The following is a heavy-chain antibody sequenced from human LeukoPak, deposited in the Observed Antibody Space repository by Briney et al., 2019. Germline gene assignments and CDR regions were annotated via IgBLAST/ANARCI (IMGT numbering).Heavy chain of an antibody. V-gene: IGHV1-58*02. CDR2: IVVGSGNT. J-gene: IGHJ4*02. D-gene: IGHD1-26*01. CDR1: GFTFTSSA. CDR3: AAEVGFGFVGAPPPYFDY. Sequence: AVKVSCKASGFTFTSSAMQWVRQARGQRLEWIGWIVVGSGNTNYAQKFQERVTLTRDMSTSTAYMELSSLRSEDTAVYYCAAEVGFGFVGAPPPYFDYWGQGTLVTVSS.